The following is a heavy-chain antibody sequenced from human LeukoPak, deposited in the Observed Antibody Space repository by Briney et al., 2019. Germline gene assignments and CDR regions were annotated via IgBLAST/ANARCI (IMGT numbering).Heavy chain of an antibody. D-gene: IGHD2-15*01. CDR1: GYTFTSYG. CDR3: ARCSGGSCYSPVDY. Sequence: ASVKVSCKASGYTFTSYGISWVRQAPGQGLEWMGWISAYNGDTNYAQKLQGRVTMTTNTSTSTAYMELRRLRSDDTAVYYCARCSGGSCYSPVDYWGQGTLVTVSS. J-gene: IGHJ4*02. V-gene: IGHV1-18*01. CDR2: ISAYNGDT.